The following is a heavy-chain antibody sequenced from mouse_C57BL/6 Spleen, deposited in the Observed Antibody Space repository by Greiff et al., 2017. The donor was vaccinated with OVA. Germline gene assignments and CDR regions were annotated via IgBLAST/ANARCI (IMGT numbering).Heavy chain of an antibody. CDR3: ARGDGSSPYAMDY. J-gene: IGHJ4*01. CDR2: ISPYNGGT. V-gene: IGHV1-19*01. Sequence: VQLQQSGPVLVKPGASVKMSCKASGYTFTDYYMNWVKQSHGKSLEWIGVISPYNGGTSYNQKFKGKATLTVDKSSSTAYMELNSLTSEDSAVYYCARGDGSSPYAMDYWGQGTSVTVSS. CDR1: GYTFTDYY. D-gene: IGHD1-1*01.